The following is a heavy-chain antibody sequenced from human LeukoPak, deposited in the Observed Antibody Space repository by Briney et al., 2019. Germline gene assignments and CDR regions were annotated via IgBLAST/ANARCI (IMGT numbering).Heavy chain of an antibody. CDR1: GFTFSDYY. Sequence: PGGSLRLSCAASGFTFSDYYMSWLRQAPGKGLEWVSYISSSGSTIYYADSVKGRFTISRDNAKNSLYLQMNSLRAEDTAVYYCATSPPGAGYYYYYYMDVWGKGTTVTVSS. CDR3: ATSPPGAGYYYYYYMDV. D-gene: IGHD6-6*01. J-gene: IGHJ6*03. V-gene: IGHV3-11*01. CDR2: ISSSGSTI.